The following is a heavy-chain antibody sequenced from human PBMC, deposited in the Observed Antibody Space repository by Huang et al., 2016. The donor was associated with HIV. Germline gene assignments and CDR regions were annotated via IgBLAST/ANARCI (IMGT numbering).Heavy chain of an antibody. J-gene: IGHJ6*03. CDR2: IHCTGST. CDR1: GGSIRSSDYP. CDR3: ARHREGPVAYYSGWGSHLNYMDV. V-gene: IGHV4-39*01. Sequence: QLLLQESGPGLVKPSEALALTCAVSGGSIRSSDYPWGWIRQPPGKGREGVGSIHCTGSTHDSPSLKGRVTIAVDTSKNLFFLNLTSMTAADTAVYYCARHREGPVAYYSGWGSHLNYMDVWGRGRTVVVSS. D-gene: IGHD3-10*01.